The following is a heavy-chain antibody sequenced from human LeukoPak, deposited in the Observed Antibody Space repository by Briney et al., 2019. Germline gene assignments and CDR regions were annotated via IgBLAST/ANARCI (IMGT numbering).Heavy chain of an antibody. J-gene: IGHJ4*02. CDR1: GFTFSSYS. D-gene: IGHD3-10*01. V-gene: IGHV3-23*01. CDR3: ARDLRYYGSGSPFDY. CDR2: ISGSGGST. Sequence: GGSLRLSCAASGFTFSSYSMNWVRQAPGKGLEWVSAISGSGGSTYYADSVKGRFTISRDNSKNTLYLQMNSLRAEDTAVYYCARDLRYYGSGSPFDYWGQGTLVTVSS.